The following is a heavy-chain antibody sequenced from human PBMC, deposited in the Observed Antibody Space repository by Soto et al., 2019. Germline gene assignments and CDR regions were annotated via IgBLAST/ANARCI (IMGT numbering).Heavy chain of an antibody. CDR3: TTRPITMVRGVTPPALRY. V-gene: IGHV3-15*01. CDR1: GFTFSNAW. Sequence: GGSLRLSCAASGFTFSNAWMSWVRQAPGKGLEWVGRIKSKTDGGTTDYAAPVKGRFTISRDDSKNTLYLQMNSLKTEDTAVYYCTTRPITMVRGVTPPALRYWGQGTLVTVSS. D-gene: IGHD3-10*01. J-gene: IGHJ4*02. CDR2: IKSKTDGGTT.